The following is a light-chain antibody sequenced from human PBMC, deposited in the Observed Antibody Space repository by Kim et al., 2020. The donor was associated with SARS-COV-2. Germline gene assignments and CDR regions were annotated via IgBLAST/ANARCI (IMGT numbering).Light chain of an antibody. J-gene: IGKJ5*01. CDR1: QGIASW. CDR3: QQSNNFPIT. CDR2: AAS. V-gene: IGKV1-12*01. Sequence: DVQMTQSPSSVSASVGDTVTITCRASQGIASWQAWYQQKPGKAPKLLIYAASALQSGVSSRFSGSGSGREFTLTIRSLQPEDVATYFCQQSNNFPITFGQGTRLEIK.